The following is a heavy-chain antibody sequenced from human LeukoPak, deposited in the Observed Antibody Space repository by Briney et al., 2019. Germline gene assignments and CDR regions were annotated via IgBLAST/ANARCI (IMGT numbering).Heavy chain of an antibody. CDR2: IIPIFGTA. D-gene: IGHD1-26*01. J-gene: IGHJ3*02. Sequence: SVKVSCKASGGTFISYAISWVRQAPGQGLEWMGGIIPIFGTANYAQKFQGRVTITADESTSTAYMELSSLRSDDTAVYYCARGGGYSGSYYDAFDIWGQGTMVTVSS. CDR1: GGTFISYA. CDR3: ARGGGYSGSYYDAFDI. V-gene: IGHV1-69*13.